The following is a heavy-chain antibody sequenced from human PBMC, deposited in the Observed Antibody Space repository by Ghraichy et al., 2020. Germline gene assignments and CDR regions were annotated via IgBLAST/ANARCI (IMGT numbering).Heavy chain of an antibody. V-gene: IGHV3-23*01. D-gene: IGHD2-21*02. J-gene: IGHJ3*01. CDR2: ITGSGGST. Sequence: GGSLRLSCAASGFSFNNFAMNWVRQAPGKGLEWVSSITGSGGSTFYADSVKGRFTVSRDNSKNALYLQMDSLRVDDTAIYYCAKRNTYCGGDCSSRDDTFDFWGQGTLVTVSS. CDR3: AKRNTYCGGDCSSRDDTFDF. CDR1: GFSFNNFA.